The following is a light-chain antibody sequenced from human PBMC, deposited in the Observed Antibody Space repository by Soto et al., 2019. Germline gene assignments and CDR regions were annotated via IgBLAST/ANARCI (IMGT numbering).Light chain of an antibody. Sequence: IKMSQSPSSVSASVRDRVTLTCRASQTISRYLNWYQQKPGKAPKLLIHAASSLQSGVPPRFSGSGSGTDFTVTISSLHPDDFATYYCQQYNSYSTFAQGGKADIK. CDR3: QQYNSYST. J-gene: IGKJ1*01. CDR2: AAS. V-gene: IGKV1-39*01. CDR1: QTISRY.